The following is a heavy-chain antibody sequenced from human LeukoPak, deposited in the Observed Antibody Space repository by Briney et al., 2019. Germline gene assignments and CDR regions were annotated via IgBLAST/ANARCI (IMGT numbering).Heavy chain of an antibody. CDR2: ISGSGGST. CDR3: ANNPAYGMDV. CDR1: GFTFSSYA. D-gene: IGHD1-14*01. V-gene: IGHV3-23*01. J-gene: IGHJ6*02. Sequence: GGSLRLSCAASGFTFSSYAMSWVRQAPGKGLEWVSAISGSGGSTYYADSVKGRFTISRDNSKNKLYLQMNSLRAEDTAVYYCANNPAYGMDVWGQGTTVTVSS.